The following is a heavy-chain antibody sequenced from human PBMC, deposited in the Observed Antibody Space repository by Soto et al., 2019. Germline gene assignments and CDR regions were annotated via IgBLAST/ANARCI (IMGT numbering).Heavy chain of an antibody. J-gene: IGHJ4*02. D-gene: IGHD2-21*01. CDR3: ARGGRGGDCFDY. V-gene: IGHV4-39*07. Sequence: SETLSLTCTVSGGSISSGDYYWSWIRQPPGKGLEWIGEINHSGSTNYNPSLKSRVTISVDTSKNQFSLKLSSVTAADTAVYYCARGGRGGDCFDYWGQGTLVTVSS. CDR2: INHSGST. CDR1: GGSISSGDYY.